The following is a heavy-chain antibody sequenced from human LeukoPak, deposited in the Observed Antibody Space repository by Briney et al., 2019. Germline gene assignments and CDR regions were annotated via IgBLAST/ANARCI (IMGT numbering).Heavy chain of an antibody. CDR2: ISPNSGGT. CDR3: ARDQSPDILTPGLPFDS. CDR1: GGTFSSYA. J-gene: IGHJ5*01. V-gene: IGHV1-2*02. Sequence: GASVKVSCKASGGTFSSYAISWVRQAPGQGLEWMGWISPNSGGTNYAQTFQGRVTMTRDTSISTAYMELNRLRSDDTAVYYCARDQSPDILTPGLPFDSWGQGTLVTVSS. D-gene: IGHD3-9*01.